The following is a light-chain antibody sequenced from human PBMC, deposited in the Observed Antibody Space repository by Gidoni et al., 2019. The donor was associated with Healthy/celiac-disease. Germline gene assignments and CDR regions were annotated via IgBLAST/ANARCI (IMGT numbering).Light chain of an antibody. J-gene: IGKJ1*01. CDR2: GAS. CDR3: QQYGSSLTWT. CDR1: QSVSSSY. V-gene: IGKV3-20*01. Sequence: EIVLTQSPGTLSLSPGERATLSCRSSQSVSSSYLSWYQQKPCQAPRRLIYGASSRATGIQDRFSSSGSGTYFTLTISRLEPEDFAVYYCQQYGSSLTWTFGQGIKVEIK.